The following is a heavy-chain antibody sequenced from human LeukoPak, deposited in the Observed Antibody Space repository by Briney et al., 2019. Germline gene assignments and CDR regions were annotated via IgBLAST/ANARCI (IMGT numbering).Heavy chain of an antibody. V-gene: IGHV1-8*01. CDR2: LNPSGGNT. Sequence: ASVKVSCKASGYTFTSYDINWVRQAPGQGLEWMGFLNPSGGNTYHAQKFQGRVTMTWDTSTSTAYMELNSLTSEDTAVYFCARVWGELSPLDYWGQGTLVTVSS. CDR1: GYTFTSYD. CDR3: ARVWGELSPLDY. J-gene: IGHJ4*02. D-gene: IGHD3-10*01.